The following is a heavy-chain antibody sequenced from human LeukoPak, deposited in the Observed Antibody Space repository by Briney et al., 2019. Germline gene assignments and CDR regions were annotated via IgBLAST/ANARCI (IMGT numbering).Heavy chain of an antibody. CDR2: ISWNSGSI. Sequence: GRSLRLSCAASGFTFDDYAMHWVRQAPGKGLEWVSGISWNSGSIGYADSVKGRFTISRDNAKYSLYLQMNSLRAEDTALYYCAKGGYWGQGTLVTVSS. CDR3: AKGGY. CDR1: GFTFDDYA. D-gene: IGHD3-16*01. J-gene: IGHJ4*02. V-gene: IGHV3-9*01.